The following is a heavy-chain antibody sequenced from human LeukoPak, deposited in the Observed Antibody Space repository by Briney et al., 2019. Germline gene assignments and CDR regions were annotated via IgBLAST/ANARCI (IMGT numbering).Heavy chain of an antibody. CDR1: GFTFSDYS. V-gene: IGHV3-21*01. CDR2: VNTVSSCI. Sequence: PGGSLRLSCAASGFTFSDYSMNWVRQAPGKGLEWVASVNTVSSCIYYADSMRGRFTISRDNAKNSLFLQMNSLRAEDTAVYYCARLRRNSDRSDFFYYYDHWGQGTLVTVSS. D-gene: IGHD3-22*01. CDR3: ARLRRNSDRSDFFYYYDH. J-gene: IGHJ4*02.